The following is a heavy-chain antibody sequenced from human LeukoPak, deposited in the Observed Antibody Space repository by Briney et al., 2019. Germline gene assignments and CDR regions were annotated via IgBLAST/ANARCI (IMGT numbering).Heavy chain of an antibody. V-gene: IGHV1-18*01. J-gene: IGHJ5*02. D-gene: IGHD3-22*01. Sequence: ASVKVSCKASGCAFTSYGISWVRQAPGQGLEWMGWISAYNGNTNYAQKLQGRVTMTTDTSTSTAYMGLRSLRSGDTAVYYCARDGGYYDSSGYHWGQGTLVTVSS. CDR2: ISAYNGNT. CDR3: ARDGGYYDSSGYH. CDR1: GCAFTSYG.